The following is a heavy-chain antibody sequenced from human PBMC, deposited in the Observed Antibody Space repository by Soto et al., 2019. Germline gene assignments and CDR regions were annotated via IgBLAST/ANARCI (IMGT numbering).Heavy chain of an antibody. CDR3: ALTFDYYDSSGHHSDY. Sequence: SAKASCKASGGTFTNYGISWVRQAPGQALEWMVGIIPNFGTANYAQKFQGRVTITAAESTSTAYMELSSLRSEDTAVYYCALTFDYYDSSGHHSDYWGQGTLVTVSS. CDR2: IIPNFGTA. J-gene: IGHJ4*02. CDR1: GGTFTNYG. V-gene: IGHV1-69*13. D-gene: IGHD3-22*01.